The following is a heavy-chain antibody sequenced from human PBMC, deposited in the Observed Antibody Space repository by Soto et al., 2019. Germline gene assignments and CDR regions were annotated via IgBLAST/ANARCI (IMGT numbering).Heavy chain of an antibody. V-gene: IGHV3-48*03. CDR1: GFTFSSYE. Sequence: EVQLVESGGGLVQPGGSMRLSCAASGFTFSSYEMNWVRQAPGKGLEWVSYISSSGSTIYYADSVKGRFTISRDNAKNSLYLQMNSLRAEDTAVYYCAREQSRVLGAFDIWGQGTMVTVSS. J-gene: IGHJ3*02. CDR2: ISSSGSTI. D-gene: IGHD3-16*01. CDR3: AREQSRVLGAFDI.